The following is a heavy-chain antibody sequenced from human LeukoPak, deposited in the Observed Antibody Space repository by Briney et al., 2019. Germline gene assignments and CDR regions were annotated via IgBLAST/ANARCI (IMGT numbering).Heavy chain of an antibody. V-gene: IGHV1-2*06. CDR1: GYTFTGYY. J-gene: IGHJ1*01. CDR3: ARDRFDIVGGSFQH. CDR2: INPNSGGT. Sequence: AASVKVSCKASGYTFTGYYMHWVRQAPGQGLEWMGRINPNSGGTNYAQKFQGRVTMTRDTSISTAYKELSRLRSDDTAVYYCARDRFDIVGGSFQHWGQGTLVTVSS. D-gene: IGHD1-26*01.